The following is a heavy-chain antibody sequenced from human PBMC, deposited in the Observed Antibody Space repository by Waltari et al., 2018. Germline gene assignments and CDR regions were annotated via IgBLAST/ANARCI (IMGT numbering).Heavy chain of an antibody. CDR2: IYYSGST. D-gene: IGHD6-6*01. V-gene: IGHV4-59*01. CDR1: GGSISSYY. J-gene: IGHJ4*02. CDR3: ASGSSPVAPFDY. Sequence: QVQMQEAGQGLVKPSETRSLPGTVSGGSISSYYWSVTRQPPGKGLEWIGYIYYSGSTNYSPALKSRVTISVDTSKNQSSLKLSSVTAADTAVYYCASGSSPVAPFDYWGQGTLVTVSS.